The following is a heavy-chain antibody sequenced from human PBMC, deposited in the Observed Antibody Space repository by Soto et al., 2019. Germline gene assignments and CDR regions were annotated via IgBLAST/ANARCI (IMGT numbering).Heavy chain of an antibody. J-gene: IGHJ3*02. CDR1: GVIFSPYD. Sequence: PGGSLRRSCAGSGVIFSPYDMNWVRQAPGKGLEWVSYISGGGDTIYYGDSVKGRFTMSRDNAKNSLYLQVNSLRGEDTAVYYCARSKYGDYSNAFDIWGQGTMVTVSS. V-gene: IGHV3-48*03. CDR2: ISGGGDTI. CDR3: ARSKYGDYSNAFDI. D-gene: IGHD4-17*01.